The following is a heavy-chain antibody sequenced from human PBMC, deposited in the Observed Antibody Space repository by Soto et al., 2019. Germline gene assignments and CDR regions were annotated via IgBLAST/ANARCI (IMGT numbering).Heavy chain of an antibody. Sequence: SETMSVTSTVAGGTISSGGYYWSWIKKPPGKGLEWIAYIYYSGTSYNPSLKSRVSISLDTSKNQFSLKLSSVTAADTAVYYCARTYDGSGPNSGGYAFDIWGQGTMVTVSS. CDR3: ARTYDGSGPNSGGYAFDI. V-gene: IGHV4-61*08. CDR1: GGTISSGGYY. D-gene: IGHD3-22*01. J-gene: IGHJ3*02. CDR2: IYYSGT.